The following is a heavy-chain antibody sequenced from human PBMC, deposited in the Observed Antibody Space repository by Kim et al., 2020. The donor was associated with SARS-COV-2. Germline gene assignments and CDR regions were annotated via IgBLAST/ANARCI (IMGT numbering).Heavy chain of an antibody. D-gene: IGHD3-10*01. V-gene: IGHV1-69*13. CDR2: IIPIFGTA. J-gene: IGHJ4*02. CDR1: GGTFSSYA. CDR3: ARGGTGAIWFGAV. Sequence: SVKVSCKAPGGTFSSYAISWVRQAPGQGLEWMGGIIPIFGTANYAQKFQGRVTITADESTSTAYMELSSLRSEDTAVYYCARGGTGAIWFGAVWGQGTLVTVSS.